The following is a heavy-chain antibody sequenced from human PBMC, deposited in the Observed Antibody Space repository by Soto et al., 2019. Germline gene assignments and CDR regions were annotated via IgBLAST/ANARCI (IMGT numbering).Heavy chain of an antibody. J-gene: IGHJ5*02. Sequence: PGGSLRLSCAASGFTFSDYYMSWIRQAPGKGLEWVSYISSSGSTIYYADSVKGRFTISRDNAKNSLYLQMNSLRAEDTAVYYCARDSHYYGSGSYWGPWFDPWGQGTLVTVSS. CDR2: ISSSGSTI. V-gene: IGHV3-11*01. CDR1: GFTFSDYY. D-gene: IGHD3-10*01. CDR3: ARDSHYYGSGSYWGPWFDP.